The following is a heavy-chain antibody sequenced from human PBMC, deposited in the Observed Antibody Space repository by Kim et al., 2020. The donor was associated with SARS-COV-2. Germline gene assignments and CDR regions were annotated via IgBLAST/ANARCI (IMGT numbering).Heavy chain of an antibody. Sequence: GGSLRLSCAASGFTFSSYAMHWVRQAPGKGLEWVAVISYDGSNKYYADSVKGRFTISRDNSKNTLYLQMNSLRAEDTAVYYCARSIAAAGRDFDYWGQGTLVTVSS. CDR3: ARSIAAAGRDFDY. J-gene: IGHJ4*02. CDR1: GFTFSSYA. CDR2: ISYDGSNK. V-gene: IGHV3-30*04. D-gene: IGHD6-13*01.